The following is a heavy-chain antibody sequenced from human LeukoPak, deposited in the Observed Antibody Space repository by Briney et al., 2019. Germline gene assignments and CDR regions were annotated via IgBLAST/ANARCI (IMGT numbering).Heavy chain of an antibody. CDR3: ARSPGDYEGYYYYMDV. J-gene: IGHJ6*03. Sequence: ASVKVSCKASGYTFTSYDINWVRQATGQGLEWMGWMNPNSGNTGYAQKFQGRVTITRNTSISTAYMELSSLRSEDTAVYYCARSPGDYEGYYYYMDVWGKGTTVTVSS. CDR2: MNPNSGNT. D-gene: IGHD4-17*01. V-gene: IGHV1-8*03. CDR1: GYTFTSYD.